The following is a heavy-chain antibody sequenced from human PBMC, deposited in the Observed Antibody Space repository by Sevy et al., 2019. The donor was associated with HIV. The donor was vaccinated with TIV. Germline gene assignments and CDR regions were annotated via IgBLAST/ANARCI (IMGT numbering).Heavy chain of an antibody. CDR3: ATDHRGSGSYYLSFDY. D-gene: IGHD3-10*01. J-gene: IGHJ4*02. CDR1: GYTLTELS. V-gene: IGHV1-24*01. CDR2: FDPEDGET. Sequence: ASVKVSCKVSGYTLTELSMHWVRQAPGKGLEWMGGFDPEDGETIYAQKFQGRVTMTEDTSTDTAYMELSSLRSEDTAVYYCATDHRGSGSYYLSFDYWCQGTLVTVSS.